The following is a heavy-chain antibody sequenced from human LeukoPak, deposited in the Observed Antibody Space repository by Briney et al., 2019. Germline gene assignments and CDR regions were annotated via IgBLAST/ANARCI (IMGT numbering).Heavy chain of an antibody. CDR3: ARVYNWNSSGLGAPRD. J-gene: IGHJ4*02. Sequence: NPSETLSLTCTVSGYSISSGYYWGWIRPPPGKGLEWIGIIYHSGSTYYNPSLKSRVTISVDTSKNQFSLKLSSVTAADTAVYYCARVYNWNSSGLGAPRDWGRGTLVTVSS. D-gene: IGHD1-7*01. V-gene: IGHV4-38-2*02. CDR2: IYHSGST. CDR1: GYSISSGYY.